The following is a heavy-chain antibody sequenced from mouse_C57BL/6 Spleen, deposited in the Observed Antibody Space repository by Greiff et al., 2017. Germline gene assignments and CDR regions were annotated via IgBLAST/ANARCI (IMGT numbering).Heavy chain of an antibody. CDR1: GFSLTSYG. V-gene: IGHV2-4*01. J-gene: IGHJ1*03. CDR2: IWSGGST. Sequence: VMLVESGPGLVQPSQSLSITCTVSGFSLTSYGVHWVRQPPGKGLEWLGVIWSGGSTDYNAAFISRLSICKDNSKSQVFFIMNSLQADDTAIYYCAKAPYGYDGYWYFDVWGTGTTVTVSS. D-gene: IGHD2-2*01. CDR3: AKAPYGYDGYWYFDV.